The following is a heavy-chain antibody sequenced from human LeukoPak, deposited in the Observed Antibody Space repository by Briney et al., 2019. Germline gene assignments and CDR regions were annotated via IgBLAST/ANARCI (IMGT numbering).Heavy chain of an antibody. CDR2: ISGSGGST. J-gene: IGHJ4*02. CDR1: GFTFSSYA. D-gene: IGHD3-22*01. Sequence: GSLRLSCAASGFTFSSYAMSWVRQAPGKGLEWVSAISGSGGSTYYADSVKGRFTISRDNSKNTLYLQMNSLRAEDTAVYYCAKDLACYYDSSGDYWGQGTLVTVSS. CDR3: AKDLACYYDSSGDY. V-gene: IGHV3-23*01.